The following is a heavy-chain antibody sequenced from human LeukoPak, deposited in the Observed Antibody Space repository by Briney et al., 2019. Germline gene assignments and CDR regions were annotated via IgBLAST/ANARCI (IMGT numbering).Heavy chain of an antibody. CDR3: TTLKRGFTGYATD. V-gene: IGHV3-15*01. J-gene: IGHJ4*02. CDR1: GLTFSNAW. D-gene: IGHD5-12*01. Sequence: GESLRLSCAASGLTFSNAWMGWVRQAPGKGLEWVGRIKTKADGGTIDYAAPVKGRFTILRDDSKSTLYLQMNSLKTEDTAVYYCTTLKRGFTGYATDWGQGTLVTVSS. CDR2: IKTKADGGTI.